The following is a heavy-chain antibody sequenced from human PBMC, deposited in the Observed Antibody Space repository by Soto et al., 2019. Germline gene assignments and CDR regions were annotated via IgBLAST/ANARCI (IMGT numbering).Heavy chain of an antibody. J-gene: IGHJ4*02. V-gene: IGHV4-59*12. CDR3: ARGLYDLDY. D-gene: IGHD3-16*01. CDR2: IYYSGST. Sequence: PSETLSLTCTVSGGSISSYYWSWIRQPPGKGLEWIGYIYYSGSTNYNPSLKSRVTISVDTSKNQFSLKLSSVSAEDTAVYYCARGLYDLDYWGQGTLVTVSS. CDR1: GGSISSYY.